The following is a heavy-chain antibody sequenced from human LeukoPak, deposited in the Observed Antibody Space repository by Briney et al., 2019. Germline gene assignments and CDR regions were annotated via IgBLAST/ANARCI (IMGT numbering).Heavy chain of an antibody. CDR3: AGEGADGDY. CDR1: GGSISSGGYY. D-gene: IGHD1-26*01. CDR2: IYHSGST. J-gene: IGHJ4*02. Sequence: KASETLSLTCTVSGGSISSGGYYWSWIRQPPGKGLEWIGYIYHSGSTYYNPSLKSRVTISVDRSKNQFSLKLSSVTAADTAVYYCAGEGADGDYWGQGTLVTVSS. V-gene: IGHV4-30-2*01.